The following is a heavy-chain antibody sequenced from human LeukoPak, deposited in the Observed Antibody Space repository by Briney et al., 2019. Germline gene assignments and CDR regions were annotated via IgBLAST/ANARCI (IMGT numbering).Heavy chain of an antibody. Sequence: GGSLRLSCAASGFTVSSNYMSWVRQAPGKGLGWVSVIYSGGSTYYADSVKGRFTISRDNSKNTLYLQMNSLRAEDTAVYYCARDRPLKYYYDSSGYYRYPRYFDYWGQGTLVTVSS. CDR1: GFTVSSNY. D-gene: IGHD3-22*01. V-gene: IGHV3-66*01. J-gene: IGHJ4*02. CDR3: ARDRPLKYYYDSSGYYRYPRYFDY. CDR2: IYSGGST.